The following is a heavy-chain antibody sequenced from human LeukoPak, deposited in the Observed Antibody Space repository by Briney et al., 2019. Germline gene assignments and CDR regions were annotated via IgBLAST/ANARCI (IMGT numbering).Heavy chain of an antibody. CDR1: GFIFSRDS. Sequence: GGSLRLSCAASGFIFSRDSMNWVRQAPGKGLEWVSYINGGGSPIYYAASVRGRFTISRDNVKNSLYLQMNSLRAEDTAVYYCVRDNPRCCGVVPANIDDYWGQGTLVTVSS. CDR3: VRDNPRCCGVVPANIDDY. D-gene: IGHD2-15*01. J-gene: IGHJ4*02. V-gene: IGHV3-48*01. CDR2: INGGGSPI.